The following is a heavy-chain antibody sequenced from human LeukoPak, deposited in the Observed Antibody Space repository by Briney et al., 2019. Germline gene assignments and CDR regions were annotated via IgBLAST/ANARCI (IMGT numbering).Heavy chain of an antibody. CDR2: ISSSSSYI. CDR3: ARDGPPGVNGIDY. Sequence: GGSLRLSCAASGFTFSSYSMNWVRQAPGKGLEWVSSISSSSSYIYYADSMKGRFTISRDNSKNTLYLQMNSLRAEDTAVYYCARDGPPGVNGIDYWGQGTLVTVSS. D-gene: IGHD3-22*01. J-gene: IGHJ4*02. CDR1: GFTFSSYS. V-gene: IGHV3-21*01.